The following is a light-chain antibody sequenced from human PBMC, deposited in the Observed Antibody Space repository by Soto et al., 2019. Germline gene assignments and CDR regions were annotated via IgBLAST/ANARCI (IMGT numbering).Light chain of an antibody. CDR1: STDIGSSDY. CDR2: EVS. V-gene: IGLV2-14*03. CDR3: SSNTNGNQILG. J-gene: IGLJ2*01. Sequence: QSALTQPASVSGFPGQSITISCTGTSTDIGSSDYVSWYQQHPGKAPQLIIYEVSNRPSGVSNRLSGSKYGNTASLTISAVQAEDEDDYFCSSNTNGNQILGFGRGTKLTVL.